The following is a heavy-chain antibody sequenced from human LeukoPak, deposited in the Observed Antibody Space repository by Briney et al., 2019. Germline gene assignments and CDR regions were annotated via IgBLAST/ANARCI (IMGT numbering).Heavy chain of an antibody. J-gene: IGHJ6*03. D-gene: IGHD3-3*01. V-gene: IGHV1-18*01. CDR2: ISAYNGNT. CDR3: ATSMPEITIFGVVINYYYYMDV. Sequence: GASVKVSCKASGYTFTSYGISWVRQAPGQGLEWMGWISAYNGNTNYAQKLQGRVTMTTDTSTSTAYMELRSLRSDDTAVYYCATSMPEITIFGVVINYYYYMDVWGKGTTVTVSS. CDR1: GYTFTSYG.